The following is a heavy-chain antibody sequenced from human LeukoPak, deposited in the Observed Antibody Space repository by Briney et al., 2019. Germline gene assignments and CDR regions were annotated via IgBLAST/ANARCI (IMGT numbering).Heavy chain of an antibody. Sequence: SETLSLTCAVYGGSFSAYYWSWTRQSPEKGLEWIGEINHSGSTNYNPSLKSRDTISVDTSKSQFSLKLNSMTAADTAVYYCARGPAGARTIDYWGQGTLVTVSS. D-gene: IGHD4-17*01. CDR1: GGSFSAYY. CDR3: ARGPAGARTIDY. V-gene: IGHV4-34*01. J-gene: IGHJ4*02. CDR2: INHSGST.